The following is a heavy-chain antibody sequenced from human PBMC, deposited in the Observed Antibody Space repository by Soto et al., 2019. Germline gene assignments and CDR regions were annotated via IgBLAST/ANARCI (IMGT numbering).Heavy chain of an antibody. V-gene: IGHV1-46*01. Sequence: QMQLVQSWAEVKRPGASVRGSCKSSGYNFTSFYIHLVRPAPGQGLELKGIINPSGGITNFAQRFQGRVTMTRDMSTNTHYMELSSLKSDDTAVYYCASSPAFSSSWYGIPPDPSHGMDVWGQGTTVTVS. CDR3: ASSPAFSSSWYGIPPDPSHGMDV. CDR2: INPSGGIT. D-gene: IGHD6-13*01. J-gene: IGHJ6*02. CDR1: GYNFTSFY.